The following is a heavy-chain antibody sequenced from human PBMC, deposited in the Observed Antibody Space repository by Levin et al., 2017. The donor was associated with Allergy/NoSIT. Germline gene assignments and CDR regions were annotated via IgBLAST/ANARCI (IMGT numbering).Heavy chain of an antibody. V-gene: IGHV3-7*01. D-gene: IGHD6-25*01. Sequence: GGSLRLSCAASGFTFSSSWMSWVRQAPGKGLEWVANVKQDGSEKYYVDSVKGRFTISRDNAKNSLYLQMNSLRAEDTAVYYCARDSSVRYYFDLWGQGTLVTVSS. CDR2: VKQDGSEK. J-gene: IGHJ4*02. CDR3: ARDSSVRYYFDL. CDR1: GFTFSSSW.